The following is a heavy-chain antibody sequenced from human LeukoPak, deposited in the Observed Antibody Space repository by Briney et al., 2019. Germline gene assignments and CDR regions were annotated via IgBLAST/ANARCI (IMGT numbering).Heavy chain of an antibody. Sequence: SETLSLTCAVYGGSFSGYYWSWIRQPPGKGLEWIGEINHGGSTNYHPSLKSRVTISVDMSKNQFSLKLSSVTAADTAVYYCARRLTYVWGSYRYRGYFDYWGQGTLVTVSS. D-gene: IGHD3-16*02. J-gene: IGHJ4*02. V-gene: IGHV4-34*01. CDR3: ARRLTYVWGSYRYRGYFDY. CDR2: INHGGST. CDR1: GGSFSGYY.